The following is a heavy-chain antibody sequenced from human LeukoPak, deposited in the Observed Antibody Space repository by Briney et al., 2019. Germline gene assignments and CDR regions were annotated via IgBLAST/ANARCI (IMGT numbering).Heavy chain of an antibody. D-gene: IGHD2-2*01. Sequence: GGSLRLSCAASGFTFSNFAVVWVRQAPGKGLEWVCAISGSGTSIYYADSVRGRFTISRDNSKSTVSLQMNSLSAEDTAVYYCARDSGIVVVPAANQGDDYWGQGTLVTVSS. V-gene: IGHV3-23*01. CDR3: ARDSGIVVVPAANQGDDY. CDR1: GFTFSNFA. CDR2: ISGSGTSI. J-gene: IGHJ4*02.